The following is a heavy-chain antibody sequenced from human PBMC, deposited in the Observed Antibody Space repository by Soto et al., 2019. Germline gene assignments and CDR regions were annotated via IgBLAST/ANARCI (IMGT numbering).Heavy chain of an antibody. CDR2: ISSSGSTI. J-gene: IGHJ4*02. CDR1: GFTFSSYE. V-gene: IGHV3-48*03. Sequence: GGSLKLSCAASGFTFSSYEMNWVRQAPGKGLEWVSYISSSGSTIYYADSVKGRFTISRDNAKNSLYLQMNSLRAEDTAVYYCASSSYSSGWFGRGYFDYWGQGTLVTVSS. CDR3: ASSSYSSGWFGRGYFDY. D-gene: IGHD6-19*01.